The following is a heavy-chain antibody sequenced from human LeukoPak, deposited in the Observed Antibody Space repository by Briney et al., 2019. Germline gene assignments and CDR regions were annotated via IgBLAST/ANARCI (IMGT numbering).Heavy chain of an antibody. CDR1: GGSINSYY. CDR2: IYYSGST. Sequence: ESGPTLVKPSETLSLTCTVSGGSINSYYWSWIRQPPGKGLEWIGYIYYSGSTNYNPSLKSRVTISVDTSKNQFSLRLSSVNAADTAVYYCARDILATSIAAPYYWGQGTLVTVSS. V-gene: IGHV4-59*12. D-gene: IGHD6-13*01. CDR3: ARDILATSIAAPYY. J-gene: IGHJ4*02.